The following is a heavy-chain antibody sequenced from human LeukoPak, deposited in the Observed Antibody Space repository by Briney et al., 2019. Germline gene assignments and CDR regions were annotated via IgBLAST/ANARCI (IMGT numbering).Heavy chain of an antibody. Sequence: SETLSVTCTVSGGSISSSSYYWGWIRQPPGKGLEWIGSTYYSGSTYYNPSLKSRVTISVDTSKNQFSLKLSSVTAADTAVYYCARGSGYGSGSYPNNFDYWGQGTLVTVSS. CDR1: GGSISSSSYY. D-gene: IGHD3-10*01. CDR3: ARGSGYGSGSYPNNFDY. CDR2: TYYSGST. V-gene: IGHV4-39*07. J-gene: IGHJ4*02.